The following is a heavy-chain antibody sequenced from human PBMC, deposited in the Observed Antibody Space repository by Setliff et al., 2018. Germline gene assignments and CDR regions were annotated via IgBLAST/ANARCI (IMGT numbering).Heavy chain of an antibody. Sequence: SETLSLTCTVSGGSISSYYWSWIRQPPGKGLEWIGYIYYSGSTNYNPSLKSRVTISVDTPKNQFSLKLSSVTAADTAVYFCARQPSSGAYYNPRPYYFDYWGQGTLVTVSS. V-gene: IGHV4-59*08. CDR2: IYYSGST. CDR1: GGSISSYY. J-gene: IGHJ4*02. D-gene: IGHD3-10*01. CDR3: ARQPSSGAYYNPRPYYFDY.